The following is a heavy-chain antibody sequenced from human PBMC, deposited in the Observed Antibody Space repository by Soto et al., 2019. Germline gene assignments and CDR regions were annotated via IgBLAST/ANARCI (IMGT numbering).Heavy chain of an antibody. CDR3: ALGYCMSTSCLTSYYGMDV. D-gene: IGHD2-2*01. J-gene: IGHJ6*02. V-gene: IGHV5-51*01. CDR2: IYPGDSDT. Sequence: GESLKVSCKGSGYSFTSYWIGWVRQMPGKGLEWMGIIYPGDSDTRYSPSFQGQVTISADKSISTAYLQWSSLKASDTAMYYCALGYCMSTSCLTSYYGMDVWAQRTTVIGYS. CDR1: GYSFTSYW.